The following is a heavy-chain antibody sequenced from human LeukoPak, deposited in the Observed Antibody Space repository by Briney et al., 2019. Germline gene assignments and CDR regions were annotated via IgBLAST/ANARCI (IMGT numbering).Heavy chain of an antibody. CDR2: IYYSGST. V-gene: IGHV4-39*01. D-gene: IGHD1-26*01. CDR1: GGSISRSGYY. J-gene: IGHJ4*02. CDR3: ARLFNSAGYFDY. Sequence: SETLSLTCAVSGGSISRSGYYWGWIRQSPGKGLEWIGSIYYSGSTYYNPSLKSRVTISVDTSKNQFSLKLTSVTAADTAVYYCARLFNSAGYFDYWGQGTLVTVSS.